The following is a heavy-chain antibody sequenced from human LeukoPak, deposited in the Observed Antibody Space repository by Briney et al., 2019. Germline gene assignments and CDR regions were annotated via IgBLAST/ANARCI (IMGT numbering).Heavy chain of an antibody. CDR3: ARLGYCSSTSCYYFDY. J-gene: IGHJ4*02. V-gene: IGHV4-38-2*01. Sequence: SETLSLNCAVSGYSISSGYYWGWIRQPPGKGLEWIGGIYHSGSTYYNPALKSRVTISVDTSKNQFSLKLSSVTAADTAVYYCARLGYCSSTSCYYFDYWGQGTLVTVSS. CDR2: IYHSGST. D-gene: IGHD2-2*01. CDR1: GYSISSGYY.